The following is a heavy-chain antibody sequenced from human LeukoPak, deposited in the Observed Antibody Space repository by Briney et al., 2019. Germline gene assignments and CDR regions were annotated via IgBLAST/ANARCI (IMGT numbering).Heavy chain of an antibody. CDR3: ARGAGYGGNAYDY. J-gene: IGHJ4*02. D-gene: IGHD4-23*01. V-gene: IGHV1-69*05. Sequence: SVKVSCKASGGTFSSYAISWVRQAPGQGLEWMGGIIPIFGTANYAQKFQGRVTITTDESTSTAYMELSSLRSEDTAVYYCARGAGYGGNAYDYWGQGTLVTVSS. CDR2: IIPIFGTA. CDR1: GGTFSSYA.